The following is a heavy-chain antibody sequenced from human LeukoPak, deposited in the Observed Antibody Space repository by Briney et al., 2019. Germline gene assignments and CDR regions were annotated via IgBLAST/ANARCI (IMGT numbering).Heavy chain of an antibody. CDR1: GFTLTTDG. CDR2: INSGSDTI. J-gene: IGHJ4*02. D-gene: IGHD3-22*01. Sequence: GGSLRLSCTASGFTLTTDGTHWVRQAPGRGLEWVSYINSGSDTIYYADSVKGRFTISRDNVKNSLYLQMNSLRDDGTAMYYCARDSAPISMVVEVPAGFDYWGQGTQVTVSS. CDR3: ARDSAPISMVVEVPAGFDY. V-gene: IGHV3-48*02.